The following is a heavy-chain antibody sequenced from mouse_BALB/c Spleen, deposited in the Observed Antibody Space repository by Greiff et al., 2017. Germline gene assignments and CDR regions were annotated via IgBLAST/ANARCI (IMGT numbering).Heavy chain of an antibody. V-gene: IGHV2-9*02. CDR1: GFSLTSYG. CDR3: SRRQLGLPSMDY. D-gene: IGHD3-2*01. Sequence: VQRVESGPGLVAPSQSLSITCTVSGFSLTSYGVHWVRQPPGKGLEWLGVIWAGGSTNYNSALMSRLSISKDNSKSQVFLKMNSLQTDDTAMYYCSRRQLGLPSMDYWGQGTSVTVSS. J-gene: IGHJ4*01. CDR2: IWAGGST.